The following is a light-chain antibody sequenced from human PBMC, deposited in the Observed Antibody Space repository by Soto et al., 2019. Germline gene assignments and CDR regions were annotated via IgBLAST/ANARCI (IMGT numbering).Light chain of an antibody. V-gene: IGKV1-39*01. Sequence: DIQMTQSPSSLSASVGDRVTITCRASQSISSHLNWYQQKPGKAPKLVIYAASSLQSGVPSRFSGSGSGTDFTLTISSLQPEDFATYYFQQSYSTPLTFGGGTKVEIK. J-gene: IGKJ4*01. CDR3: QQSYSTPLT. CDR1: QSISSH. CDR2: AAS.